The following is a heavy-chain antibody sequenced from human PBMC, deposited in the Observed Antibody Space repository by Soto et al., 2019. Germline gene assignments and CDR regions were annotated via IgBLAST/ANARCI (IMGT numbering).Heavy chain of an antibody. CDR2: IYATGTT. Sequence: ASETLSLTCTVSGASISGFYWSWIRKSAGKGLEWIGRIYATGTTDYNPSLKSRVMMSVDTSKKQFSLKLMSVTAADTAVYYCVRDGTKTLRDWFDPWGQGTLVTVSS. V-gene: IGHV4-4*07. CDR1: GASISGFY. D-gene: IGHD1-1*01. CDR3: VRDGTKTLRDWFDP. J-gene: IGHJ5*02.